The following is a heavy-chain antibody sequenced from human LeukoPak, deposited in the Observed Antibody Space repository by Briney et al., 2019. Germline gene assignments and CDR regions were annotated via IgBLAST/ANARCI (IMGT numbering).Heavy chain of an antibody. D-gene: IGHD6-19*01. CDR1: GYTFTSYA. CDR3: ARSHGSGWYGGFDY. CDR2: INAGNGNT. Sequence: ASVKVSCKASGYTFTSYAMHWVRQAPGQRLEWMGWINAGNGNTKYSQKFQGRVTITRDTSASTAYMELSSLRSEDTAVYYCARSHGSGWYGGFDYWGQGTLVTVSS. J-gene: IGHJ4*02. V-gene: IGHV1-3*01.